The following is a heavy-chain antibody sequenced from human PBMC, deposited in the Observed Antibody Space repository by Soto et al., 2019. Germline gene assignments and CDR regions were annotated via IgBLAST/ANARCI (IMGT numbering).Heavy chain of an antibody. D-gene: IGHD5-12*01. CDR1: GGSIRSSRCH. CDR3: ASRSRRRWLQFG. CDR2: SKYSGTT. Sequence: SETLSLTCTVSGGSIRSSRCHWGWIRQPPGKGLEWIANSKYSGTTYYNPSLKSRVTLSVDTSKNQFALKLSSVTAADTAVYYCASRSRRRWLQFGWGQGTLVTVSS. J-gene: IGHJ4*02. V-gene: IGHV4-39*01.